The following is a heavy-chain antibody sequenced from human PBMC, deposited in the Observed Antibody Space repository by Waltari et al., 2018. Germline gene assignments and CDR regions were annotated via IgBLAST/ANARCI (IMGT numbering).Heavy chain of an antibody. CDR1: GFTFSSYA. Sequence: EVQLLESGGGLVQPGGSLRLSCAASGFTFSSYAMSWVRQAPGKGLEWVSAISGSDGSTYYADSVKGRFTISRDNSKNTLYLQMNSLRAEDTAVYYCAKDLRRGYSYGLYFDYWGQGTLVTVSS. CDR3: AKDLRRGYSYGLYFDY. CDR2: ISGSDGST. J-gene: IGHJ4*02. V-gene: IGHV3-23*01. D-gene: IGHD5-18*01.